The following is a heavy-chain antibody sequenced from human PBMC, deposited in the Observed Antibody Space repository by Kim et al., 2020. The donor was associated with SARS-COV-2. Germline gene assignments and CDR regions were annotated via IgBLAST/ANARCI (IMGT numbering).Heavy chain of an antibody. D-gene: IGHD3-16*01. Sequence: TGRYGKKFQGRVTMTGDSSTTTVYMELSSLRSEDTAVYYCASAPWGFPFDVWGQGTMVTVSS. CDR2: TG. CDR3: ASAPWGFPFDV. V-gene: IGHV1-46*01. J-gene: IGHJ3*01.